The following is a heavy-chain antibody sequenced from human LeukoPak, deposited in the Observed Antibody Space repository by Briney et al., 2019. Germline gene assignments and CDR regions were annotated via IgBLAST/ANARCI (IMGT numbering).Heavy chain of an antibody. Sequence: PSETLSLTCAVYGGSFSGYYWSWIRQPPGKGLEWIGEINHSGSTNYNPSLKSRVTISVDTSKNQFSLKLSSVTAADTAVYYCARQGFYDYVWGSPNYFDYWGQGTLVTVSS. V-gene: IGHV4-34*01. J-gene: IGHJ4*02. CDR3: ARQGFYDYVWGSPNYFDY. CDR2: INHSGST. CDR1: GGSFSGYY. D-gene: IGHD3-16*01.